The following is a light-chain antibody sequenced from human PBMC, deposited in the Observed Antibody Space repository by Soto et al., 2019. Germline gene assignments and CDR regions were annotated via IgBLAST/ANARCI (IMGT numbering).Light chain of an antibody. CDR1: PSLLHSDGNTY. CDR3: TQTTQFPLT. J-gene: IGKJ4*01. CDR2: EVS. Sequence: VPTQNPLSSPVTLGQPASISCRSSPSLLHSDGNTYVNWLQQRPGQPPRLLIYEVSNRFSGVPDRFSGSGAGTDFTLEISRVEAEDVGDYYCTQTTQFPLTFGGGTKV. V-gene: IGKV2-24*01.